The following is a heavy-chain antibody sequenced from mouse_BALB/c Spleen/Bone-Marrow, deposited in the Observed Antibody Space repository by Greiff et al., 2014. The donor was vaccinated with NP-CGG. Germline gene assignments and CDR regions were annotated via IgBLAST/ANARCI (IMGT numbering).Heavy chain of an antibody. CDR2: IDPANGNT. V-gene: IGHV14-3*02. CDR1: GFNIKDTY. Sequence: EVQLQQSGAELVKPGASVKLSCTASGFNIKDTYMHWVKQRPEQGLEWIGRIDPANGNTKYDTKFQGKATITADTSSNTAYLQLSSLTAEDAAVYYCAVYDYEGSAYWGQGTLVTVSA. J-gene: IGHJ3*01. D-gene: IGHD2-4*01. CDR3: AVYDYEGSAY.